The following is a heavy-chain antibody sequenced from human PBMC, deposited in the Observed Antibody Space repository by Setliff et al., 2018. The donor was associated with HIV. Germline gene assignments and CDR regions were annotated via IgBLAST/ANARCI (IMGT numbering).Heavy chain of an antibody. J-gene: IGHJ4*02. CDR3: ARQPVTSFDY. D-gene: IGHD4-4*01. CDR1: GYSLTTYW. Sequence: GESLKISCRGSGYSLTTYWIGWVRQMPGKGLEWMGIIYPGDSDTRYSPSFQGQVTISADKSISTAYLQWSTLKASDTAMYYCARQPVTSFDYWGQGTLVTVSS. CDR2: IYPGDSDT. V-gene: IGHV5-51*01.